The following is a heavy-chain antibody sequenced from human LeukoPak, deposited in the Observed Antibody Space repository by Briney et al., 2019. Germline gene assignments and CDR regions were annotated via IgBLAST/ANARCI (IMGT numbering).Heavy chain of an antibody. V-gene: IGHV3-21*01. CDR3: ARGLQLVTWDGLYAFDI. CDR2: ISSSSSYI. CDR1: GFTFSSYS. Sequence: VKPGGSLRLSCAASGFTFSSYSMNWVRQAPGKGLEWVSSISSSSSYIYYADSVKGRFTISRDNAKNSLYLQMNSLRAEDTAVYYCARGLQLVTWDGLYAFDIWGQGTMVTVSS. J-gene: IGHJ3*02. D-gene: IGHD6-13*01.